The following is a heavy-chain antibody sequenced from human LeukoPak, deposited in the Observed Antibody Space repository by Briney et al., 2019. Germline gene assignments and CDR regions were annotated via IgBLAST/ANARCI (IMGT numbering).Heavy chain of an antibody. CDR3: ARVHYDSRGYYFFDF. D-gene: IGHD3-22*01. CDR2: IKQDGNEK. J-gene: IGHJ4*02. CDR1: GFTFRTYW. Sequence: PGGSLRLSCAASGFTFRTYWMSWVRQAPGKGLEWVANIKQDGNEKYYVDSVKGRFTIPRDNAKNSLDLQMNSLRAEDTAVYYCARVHYDSRGYYFFDFWGQGTLVTVSS. V-gene: IGHV3-7*01.